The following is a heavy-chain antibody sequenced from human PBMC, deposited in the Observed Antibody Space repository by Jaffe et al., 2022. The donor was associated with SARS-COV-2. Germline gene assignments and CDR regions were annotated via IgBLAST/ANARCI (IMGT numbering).Heavy chain of an antibody. CDR1: GFTFSSYA. Sequence: EVQLLESGGGLVQPGGSLRLSCAASGFTFSSYAMSWVRQAPGKGLEWVSAISGGGGTTYYADSVKGRFTISRDNSKNTLYLQMNTLRAEDTAVYYCAKGLQSRPRGVDYWGQGTLVTVSS. V-gene: IGHV3-23*01. CDR3: AKGLQSRPRGVDY. J-gene: IGHJ4*02. CDR2: ISGGGGTT. D-gene: IGHD2-15*01.